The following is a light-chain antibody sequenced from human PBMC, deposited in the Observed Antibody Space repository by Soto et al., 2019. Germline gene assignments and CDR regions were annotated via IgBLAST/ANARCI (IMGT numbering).Light chain of an antibody. V-gene: IGLV2-11*01. J-gene: IGLJ2*01. CDR2: DVN. Sequence: QSALTQPRSVSGSPGQSVTISCTGTSRDIGGYNSVSWYQQYPGTAPKLMIFDVNKRPSGVPDRFSGSKSGNTASLTISGLQAEDEADYYCSSYAASSSSRVLFGGGTKLTVL. CDR3: SSYAASSSSRVL. CDR1: SRDIGGYNS.